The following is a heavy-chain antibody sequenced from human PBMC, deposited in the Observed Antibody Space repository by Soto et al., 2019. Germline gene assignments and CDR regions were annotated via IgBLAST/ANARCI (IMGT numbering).Heavy chain of an antibody. CDR3: STSPGIAVASALDF. CDR1: GFTFSNYA. D-gene: IGHD6-19*01. J-gene: IGHJ3*01. Sequence: GGSLRLSCVASGFTFSNYAMRWVRQTPGKGVEWVAVISFDGSNKYYADSVKGRFTISRDNSKQTVYLQTNSLRPDDSALYYCSTSPGIAVASALDFWGQGTKVTVSS. V-gene: IGHV3-30-3*01. CDR2: ISFDGSNK.